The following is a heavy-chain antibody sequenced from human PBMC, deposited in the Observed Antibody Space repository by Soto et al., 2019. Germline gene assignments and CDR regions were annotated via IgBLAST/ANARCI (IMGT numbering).Heavy chain of an antibody. CDR2: IFYSGST. CDR1: GGSISSYY. CDR3: ARDAGTQGTDS. D-gene: IGHD3-10*01. V-gene: IGHV4-59*01. Sequence: QVQLQESGPGLVKPSETLSLTCTVSGGSISSYYWSWIRQPPGKGLEWIGYIFYSGSTNYNPSLTSRVTISVDTSKNQFSLKLSAVTAADTAVYYCARDAGTQGTDSWGQGTLVTVSS. J-gene: IGHJ4*02.